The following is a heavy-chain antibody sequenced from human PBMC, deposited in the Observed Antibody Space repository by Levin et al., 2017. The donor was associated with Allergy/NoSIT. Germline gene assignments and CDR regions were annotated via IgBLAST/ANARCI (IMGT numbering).Heavy chain of an antibody. CDR2: ITTTSRYI. V-gene: IGHV3-21*01. CDR3: ARHPPGGHYGMDV. CDR1: GFTFSSYS. D-gene: IGHD4-23*01. J-gene: IGHJ6*02. Sequence: GESLKISCAASGFTFSSYSMNWVRQAPGKGLEWVSSITTTSRYIYYADSVKGRFTISRDNAKNSLYLQMNSLRAEDTAVYYCARHPPGGHYGMDVWGQGTTVTVSS.